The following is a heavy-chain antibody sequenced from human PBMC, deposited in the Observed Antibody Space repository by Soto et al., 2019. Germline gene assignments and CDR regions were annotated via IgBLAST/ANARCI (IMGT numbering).Heavy chain of an antibody. CDR1: GFTFNRYA. J-gene: IGHJ4*02. Sequence: VGSLRLSCAASGFTFNRYAMHWVRQAPGEGLEWVAVISYDGNNKYYADSVKGRFTISRDDYKNTLYLQMNRLRVEDTAVYYCARAISYFYASGSYFDYWGQGTRVTVSS. V-gene: IGHV3-30-3*01. D-gene: IGHD3-10*01. CDR2: ISYDGNNK. CDR3: ARAISYFYASGSYFDY.